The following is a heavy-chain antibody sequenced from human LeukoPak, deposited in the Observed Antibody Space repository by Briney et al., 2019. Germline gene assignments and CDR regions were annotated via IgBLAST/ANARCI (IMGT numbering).Heavy chain of an antibody. CDR2: IGGIGSI. J-gene: IGHJ6*02. Sequence: GGSLSLTCPASGFTISRFTMSWVRQAPGKGLEWVSKIGGIGSIMYADSVKGRFTISTDSAKSSVYLQMNSLRAEETAVYYCARRLHYYGMEVWGQGTTVSVSS. D-gene: IGHD6-25*01. V-gene: IGHV3-48*04. CDR1: GFTISRFT. CDR3: ARRLHYYGMEV.